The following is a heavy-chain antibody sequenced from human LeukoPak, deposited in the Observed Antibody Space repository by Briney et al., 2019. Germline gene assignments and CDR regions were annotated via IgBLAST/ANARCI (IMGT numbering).Heavy chain of an antibody. CDR1: GESFSGYY. CDR2: IYYSGST. CDR3: ARGGMSVGATGFDY. V-gene: IGHV4-31*11. Sequence: SETLSLTCGVYGESFSGYYWSWIRQHPGKGLEWIGYIYYSGSTYYNPSLKSRVTISVDTSKNQFSLKLSSVTAADTAVYYCARGGMSVGATGFDYWGQGTLVTVSS. D-gene: IGHD1-26*01. J-gene: IGHJ4*02.